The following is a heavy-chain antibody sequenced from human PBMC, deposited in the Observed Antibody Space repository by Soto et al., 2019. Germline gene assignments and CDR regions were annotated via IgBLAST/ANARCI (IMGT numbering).Heavy chain of an antibody. Sequence: PGRPLRLSCAASGLNFGNLCGHWVSQDKGKGLVWVSRINSDGSSTSYADSVKGRFTISRDNAKNTLYLQMNSLRAEDTTVYYCARLPIVVVPAAYYYYYMDVWGKGTTVTVSS. J-gene: IGHJ6*03. CDR1: GLNFGNLC. CDR3: ARLPIVVVPAAYYYYYMDV. V-gene: IGHV3-74*01. D-gene: IGHD2-2*01. CDR2: INSDGSST.